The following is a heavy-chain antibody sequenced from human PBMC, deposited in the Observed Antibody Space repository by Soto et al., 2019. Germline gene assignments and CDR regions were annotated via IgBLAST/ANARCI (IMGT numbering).Heavy chain of an antibody. V-gene: IGHV4-31*03. J-gene: IGHJ5*02. Sequence: QVQLQESGPGLVKPSQTLSLTSTVSGGSISSGGYYCTWIRQHPGKGLEWIGYIYYSGSTYYNPSLESGVPISVDTSKNQFPLKLSSVTAADTAVYYCARSVFPWGPGTRVTVSS. CDR1: GGSISSGGYY. CDR3: ARSVFP. CDR2: IYYSGST.